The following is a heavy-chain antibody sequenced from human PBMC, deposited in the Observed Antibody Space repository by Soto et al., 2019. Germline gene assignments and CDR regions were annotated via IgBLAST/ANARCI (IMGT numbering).Heavy chain of an antibody. V-gene: IGHV1-18*01. CDR1: GYTFTSYG. CDR3: ARDVGDVVVVPLHYPDY. Sequence: QVQLVQSGAEVKKPGASVKVSCKASGYTFTSYGISWVRQAPGQGLEWMGWISAYNGNTNYAQKLQGRVTMTSDTSTSTAYMELRSLRSDDTAVYYCARDVGDVVVVPLHYPDYWGQGTLVTVSS. CDR2: ISAYNGNT. J-gene: IGHJ4*02. D-gene: IGHD2-15*01.